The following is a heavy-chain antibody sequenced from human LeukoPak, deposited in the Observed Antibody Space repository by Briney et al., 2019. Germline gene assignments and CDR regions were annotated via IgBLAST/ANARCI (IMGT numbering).Heavy chain of an antibody. Sequence: ASVKVSCKASGYTFTSYYMHWVRQAPGQGLEWMGIINPSCGSTSYAQKFQGRVTMTRDTSTSTVYMELTSLRSEDTAVYYCARAVYYDILTGPTYYFDYWGQGTLVTVSS. CDR2: INPSCGST. CDR1: GYTFTSYY. V-gene: IGHV1-46*01. J-gene: IGHJ4*02. CDR3: ARAVYYDILTGPTYYFDY. D-gene: IGHD3-9*01.